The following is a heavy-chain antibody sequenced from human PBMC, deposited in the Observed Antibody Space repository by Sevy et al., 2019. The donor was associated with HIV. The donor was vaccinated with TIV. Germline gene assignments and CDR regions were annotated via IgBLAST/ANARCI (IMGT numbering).Heavy chain of an antibody. J-gene: IGHJ4*02. CDR3: ARAVLEISTWRSDY. Sequence: GGSLRLSCAASGFTFSSYRMTWVRQAPGKGLEWVSSSSSTSAYINYADSVKGRFTISRDNAKNLLYLQMDSLRAEDTAVYYCARAVLEISTWRSDYWGQGTLVTVSS. V-gene: IGHV3-21*01. CDR1: GFTFSSYR. CDR2: SSSTSAYI. D-gene: IGHD1-1*01.